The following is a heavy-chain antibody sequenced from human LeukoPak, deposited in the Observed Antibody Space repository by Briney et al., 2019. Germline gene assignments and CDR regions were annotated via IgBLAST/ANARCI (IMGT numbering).Heavy chain of an antibody. V-gene: IGHV3-30*18. Sequence: PGGSLRLSCAASGFTFSSYGMHWVRQAPGKGLEWVAVISYDGSNKYYADSVKGRFTISRDNSKDTLYLQMNSLRAEDTAVYYCAKDFFYGRWLGAFDIWGQGTMVTVSS. D-gene: IGHD5-12*01. CDR2: ISYDGSNK. CDR3: AKDFFYGRWLGAFDI. J-gene: IGHJ3*02. CDR1: GFTFSSYG.